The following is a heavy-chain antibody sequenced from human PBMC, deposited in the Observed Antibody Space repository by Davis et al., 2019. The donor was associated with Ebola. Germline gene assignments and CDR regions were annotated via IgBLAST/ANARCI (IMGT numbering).Heavy chain of an antibody. J-gene: IGHJ3*01. CDR1: GFTFSSYA. D-gene: IGHD2/OR15-2a*01. CDR3: AKDNRNIWSEV. V-gene: IGHV3-23*01. CDR2: ISITGGSS. Sequence: PGGSLRLSCAASGFTFSSYAMTWVRQAPGKGLEWVSSISITGGSSYYADSVKGRFTISRDNSKNTLYLQMNGLRVEDTAIYYCAKDNRNIWSEVWGQGTMVTVSS.